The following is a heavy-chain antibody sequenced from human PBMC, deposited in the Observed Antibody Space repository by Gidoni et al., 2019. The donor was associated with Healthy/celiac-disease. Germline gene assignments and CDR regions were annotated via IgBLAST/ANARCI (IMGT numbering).Heavy chain of an antibody. CDR1: GGSISSSSYY. Sequence: QLQLQESGPGLVKPSETLSLPCTVSGGSISSSSYYCGWIRQPPGKGLAWIGSIDYSGSTYYNPSLKSRVTISVDTSKNQFSLKLSSVTAADTAVYYCARGSTYYDFWSGYYTWYFDYWGQGTLVTVSS. CDR2: IDYSGST. J-gene: IGHJ4*02. CDR3: ARGSTYYDFWSGYYTWYFDY. V-gene: IGHV4-39*07. D-gene: IGHD3-3*01.